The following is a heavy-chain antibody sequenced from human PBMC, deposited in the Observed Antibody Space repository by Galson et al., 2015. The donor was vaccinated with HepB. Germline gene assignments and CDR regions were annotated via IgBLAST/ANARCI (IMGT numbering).Heavy chain of an antibody. CDR2: IYYSGST. D-gene: IGHD6-13*01. CDR1: GGFISSYY. V-gene: IGHV4-59*01. Sequence: LSLTCTVSGGFISSYYWSWIRQPPGKGLEWIGYIYYSGSTNYNPSLKSRVTISVDTSKNQFSLKLSSVTAADTAVYYCARVHRSSWSLDYWGQGTLVTVSS. CDR3: ARVHRSSWSLDY. J-gene: IGHJ4*02.